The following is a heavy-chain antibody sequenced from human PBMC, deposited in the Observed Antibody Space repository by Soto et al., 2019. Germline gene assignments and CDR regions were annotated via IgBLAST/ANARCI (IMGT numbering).Heavy chain of an antibody. Sequence: QVQLVQSGAEVKKPGSSVKVSCKAPGGTFSSYAISWVRQAPGQGLEWMGGIIPIFGTAKYAQKFQGRVTITADESTSPGYMELGSLRSEDTAVYYCARSQGGSSSLDIYYYYYYGMDVWGQGTTVTVSS. CDR1: GGTFSSYA. CDR3: ARSQGGSSSLDIYYYYYYGMDV. CDR2: IIPIFGTA. J-gene: IGHJ6*02. D-gene: IGHD2-15*01. V-gene: IGHV1-69*01.